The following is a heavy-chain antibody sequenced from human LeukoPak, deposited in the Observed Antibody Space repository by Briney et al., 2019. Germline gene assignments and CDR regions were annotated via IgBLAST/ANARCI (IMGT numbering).Heavy chain of an antibody. J-gene: IGHJ4*02. CDR3: ARHEEYSYGYRKKTGVVSAYFDY. CDR1: GGSISSSSYY. CDR2: IYYSGST. V-gene: IGHV4-39*01. D-gene: IGHD5-18*01. Sequence: PSETLSLTCTVSGGSISSSSYYWGWIRQPPGKGLEWIGSIYYSGSTYYNPSLKSRVTISVDTFKNQFSLKLSSVTAADTAVYYCARHEEYSYGYRKKTGVVSAYFDYWGQGTLVTVSS.